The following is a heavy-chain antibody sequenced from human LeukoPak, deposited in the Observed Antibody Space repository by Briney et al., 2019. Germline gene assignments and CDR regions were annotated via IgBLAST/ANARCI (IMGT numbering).Heavy chain of an antibody. CDR3: ARDGRLYDSSGYYYSWYFDL. CDR1: GDSVSSNSAA. CDR2: TYYRSKWYN. J-gene: IGHJ2*01. Sequence: SQTLSLTCAISGDSVSSNSAAWTWIRQSPSRGLEWLGRTYYRSKWYNDYAVSVKSRITINPGTSKNQFSLQLNSVTPEDTAVYYCARDGRLYDSSGYYYSWYFDLWGRGTLVTVSS. V-gene: IGHV6-1*01. D-gene: IGHD3-22*01.